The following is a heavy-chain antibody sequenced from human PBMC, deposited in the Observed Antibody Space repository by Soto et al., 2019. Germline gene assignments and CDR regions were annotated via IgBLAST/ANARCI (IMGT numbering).Heavy chain of an antibody. CDR2: IYRSGST. CDR1: GYSISSGFY. Sequence: SETLSLTCDVSGYSISSGFYWGWIRQPPVKGLEWIASIYRSGSTYYNPSLKSRVTISVDTSKNQFSLKLSSVTAADTAVYYCESDVAVTYKNNFDYWGQGTLVTVS. CDR3: ESDVAVTYKNNFDY. J-gene: IGHJ4*02. V-gene: IGHV4-38-2*01. D-gene: IGHD6-19*01.